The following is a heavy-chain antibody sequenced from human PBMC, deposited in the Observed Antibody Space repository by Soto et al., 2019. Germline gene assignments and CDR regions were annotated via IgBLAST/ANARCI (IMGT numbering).Heavy chain of an antibody. CDR2: INAGNGNT. CDR1: GYTFTSYA. CDR3: ARRGFSSLSRIRWGMVV. J-gene: IGHJ6*02. V-gene: IGHV1-3*01. Sequence: ASVKVSCKASGYTFTSYAMHWVRQAPGQRLEWMGWINAGNGNTKYSQKFQGRVTITRDTSASTAYMELSSLRSEDTAVYYCARRGFSSLSRIRWGMVVWGQGTSVTVS. D-gene: IGHD6-6*01.